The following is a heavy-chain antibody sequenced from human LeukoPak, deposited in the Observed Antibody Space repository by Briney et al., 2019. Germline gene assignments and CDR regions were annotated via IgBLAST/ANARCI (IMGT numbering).Heavy chain of an antibody. CDR3: ARWYYDILTGYSNFDY. V-gene: IGHV1-2*02. CDR1: GYTFTGYY. J-gene: IGHJ4*02. Sequence: ASVKVSCKASGYTFTGYYMHWVRQAPGQGLEWMGWINPNSGGTNYAQKFQDRVTMTRDTSISTAYMELSRLRSDDTAVYYCARWYYDILTGYSNFDYWGQGTLVTVSS. CDR2: INPNSGGT. D-gene: IGHD3-9*01.